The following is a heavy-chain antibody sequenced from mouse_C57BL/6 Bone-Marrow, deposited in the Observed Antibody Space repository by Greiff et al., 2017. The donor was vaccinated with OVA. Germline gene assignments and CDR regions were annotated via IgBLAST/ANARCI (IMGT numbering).Heavy chain of an antibody. CDR2: INPNDGGT. Sequence: VQLQQSGPELVKPGASVKISCKASGYTFTDYYMNWVKQSHGKSLEWIGDINPNDGGTSYNQKFKGKATLTVDKSSSTAYMELRSLTSEDSAVYYCAKGHYEGYYWFAYWGQGNLVTVSA. V-gene: IGHV1-26*01. D-gene: IGHD2-3*01. J-gene: IGHJ3*01. CDR1: GYTFTDYY. CDR3: AKGHYEGYYWFAY.